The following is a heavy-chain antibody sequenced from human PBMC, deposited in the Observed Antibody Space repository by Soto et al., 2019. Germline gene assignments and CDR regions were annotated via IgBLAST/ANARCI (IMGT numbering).Heavy chain of an antibody. CDR1: GYTFTSYG. CDR2: ISAYNDNT. D-gene: IGHD2-15*01. CDR3: ARGVDCSGGSCFSFYYYYYGFDV. Sequence: RASVKVSCKASGYTFTSYGISWVRQAPGQGLEWMGWISAYNDNTIYTQKLQGRVTMTTDTSTSTAYMELRSLRSDDTAVYYCARGVDCSGGSCFSFYYYYYGFDVWGQGTTVTVSS. J-gene: IGHJ6*02. V-gene: IGHV1-18*04.